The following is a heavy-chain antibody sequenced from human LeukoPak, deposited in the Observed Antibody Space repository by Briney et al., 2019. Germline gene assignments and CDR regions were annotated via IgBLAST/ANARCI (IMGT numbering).Heavy chain of an antibody. Sequence: SETLSLTCTVSGGSISSGGYYWSWLRQHPGKGLEWIGFIYYSGSTYYNPSLKSRASFSVDTSKNQFSLKLSSVTAADTAVYYCASGGIHPYYFDNWGQGTLVTVSS. CDR1: GGSISSGGYY. CDR3: ASGGIHPYYFDN. V-gene: IGHV4-31*03. J-gene: IGHJ4*02. D-gene: IGHD5-18*01. CDR2: IYYSGST.